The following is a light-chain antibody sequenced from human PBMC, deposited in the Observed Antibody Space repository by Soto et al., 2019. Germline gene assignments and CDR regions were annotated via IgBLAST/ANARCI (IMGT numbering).Light chain of an antibody. J-gene: IGKJ3*01. V-gene: IGKV3-20*01. CDR3: QQYGSSPL. CDR2: GAS. Sequence: EIVLTQSPATLSLSPGERATLSCRASQSASTYLAWYQQKPGQAPRLLIYGASSRATGIPDRFSGSGSGTDFTLTISRLEPEDFAVYYCQQYGSSPLFGPGTKVDIK. CDR1: QSASTY.